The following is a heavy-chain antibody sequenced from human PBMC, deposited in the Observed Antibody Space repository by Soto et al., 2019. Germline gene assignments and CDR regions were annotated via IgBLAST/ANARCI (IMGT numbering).Heavy chain of an antibody. D-gene: IGHD3-22*01. CDR1: GGTFSSYA. CDR2: IIPIFGTA. J-gene: IGHJ3*02. CDR3: ARARLATMIVASGDAFDI. V-gene: IGHV1-69*01. Sequence: QVQLVQSGAEVKKPGSSVNVSCKASGGTFSSYAISWVRQAPGQGLEWMGGIIPIFGTANYAQKFQGRVTITADESTSTAYMELSSLRSEDTAVYYCARARLATMIVASGDAFDIWGQGTMVTVSS.